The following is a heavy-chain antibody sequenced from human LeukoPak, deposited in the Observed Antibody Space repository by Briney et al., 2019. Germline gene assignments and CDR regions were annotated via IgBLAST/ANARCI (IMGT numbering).Heavy chain of an antibody. D-gene: IGHD3-22*01. Sequence: GGSLRLSCAASGFTVSGNYMTWVRQAPGKGLEWVSVIYSGGSTYYADSVKGRFTISRDNSKNTLYLQMNSLRAEDTAVYYCARVSCGYSFDYWGQGTLVTVSS. CDR2: IYSGGST. CDR1: GFTVSGNY. V-gene: IGHV3-66*02. CDR3: ARVSCGYSFDY. J-gene: IGHJ4*02.